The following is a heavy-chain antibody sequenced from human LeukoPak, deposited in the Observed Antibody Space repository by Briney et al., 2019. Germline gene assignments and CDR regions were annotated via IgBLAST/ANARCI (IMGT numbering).Heavy chain of an antibody. CDR2: VNPNSSVA. CDR1: GYTFTGYY. J-gene: IGHJ4*02. V-gene: IGHV1-2*02. Sequence: ASVKVSCKASGYTFTGYYMHWVRQAPGQGLEWMGWVNPNSSVANYAQKFQGRVTMTRDTSISTAYMNLSRLRSDDTAVYYCARSKSWFGELLAYWGQGTLVTVSS. CDR3: ARSKSWFGELLAY. D-gene: IGHD3-10*01.